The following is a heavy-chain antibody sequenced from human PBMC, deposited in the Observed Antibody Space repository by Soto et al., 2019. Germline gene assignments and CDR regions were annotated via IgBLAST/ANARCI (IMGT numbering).Heavy chain of an antibody. V-gene: IGHV4-39*01. CDR3: ASQQLVHYYYGMDV. CDR1: GGSISSSSYY. D-gene: IGHD6-13*01. Sequence: SETLSLTCTVSGGSISSSSYYWGWIRQPPGKGLEWIGSIYYSGSTYYNPSLKSRVTISVDTSKNQFSLKLSSVTAADTAMYYCASQQLVHYYYGMDVWAKGPRSPSP. CDR2: IYYSGST. J-gene: IGHJ6*02.